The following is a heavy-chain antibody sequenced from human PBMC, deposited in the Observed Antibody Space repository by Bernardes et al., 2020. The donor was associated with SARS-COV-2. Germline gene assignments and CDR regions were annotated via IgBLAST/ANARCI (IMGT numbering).Heavy chain of an antibody. J-gene: IGHJ3*01. CDR2: SFYIGSN. CDR3: ARDNSGYYGSVDV. Sequence: SETLSLTCTVSGASINDYYWTWIRQPPGKGPEWIGFSFYIGSNTYNPSLKSRVTISADTSKNQFSLKLNFVTAADTAMYYCARDNSGYYGSVDVWGQGTMVTVSS. D-gene: IGHD3-22*01. CDR1: GASINDYY. V-gene: IGHV4-59*01.